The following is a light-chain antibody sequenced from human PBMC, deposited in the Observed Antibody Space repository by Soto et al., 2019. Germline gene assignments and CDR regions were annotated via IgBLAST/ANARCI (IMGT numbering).Light chain of an antibody. Sequence: QSVLTQPASVSGSLGQSITISWTGTSTDFGGQNYVSWYQQHPGRAPKLILYEVSNRPSGVSNRFSGSKSGNTASLTISGLQAEDVADYYCKSYTDVVTLEVCGPGTKVNVL. CDR1: STDFGGQNY. CDR2: EVS. CDR3: KSYTDVVTLEV. J-gene: IGLJ1*01. V-gene: IGLV2-14*01.